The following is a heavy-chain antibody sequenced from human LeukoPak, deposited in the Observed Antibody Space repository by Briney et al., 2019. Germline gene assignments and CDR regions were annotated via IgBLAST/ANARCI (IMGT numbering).Heavy chain of an antibody. D-gene: IGHD2-2*02. V-gene: IGHV4-34*01. CDR3: ARGRRLYQYYYYYMDV. Sequence: SETLSLTCAVYGGSFSGYYWSWIRRPPGKGLEWIGEINHSGSTNYNPPLKSRVTISVDTSKNQFSLKLSSVTAADTAVYYCARGRRLYQYYYYYMDVWGKGTTVTVSS. CDR1: GGSFSGYY. CDR2: INHSGST. J-gene: IGHJ6*03.